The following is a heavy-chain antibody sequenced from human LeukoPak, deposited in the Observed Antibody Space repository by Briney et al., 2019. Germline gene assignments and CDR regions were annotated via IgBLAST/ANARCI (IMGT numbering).Heavy chain of an antibody. J-gene: IGHJ4*02. Sequence: SETLSLTCTVSGYSISSGYYWGWIRQPPGQGLEWIGSIYHSGSTYYNPSLKSRVTISIDTSKNQFSLKLSSVTAADTAVYYCARDGDRRYCSSTSCYSLDYWGQGTLVTVSS. D-gene: IGHD2-2*01. CDR2: IYHSGST. CDR1: GYSISSGYY. CDR3: ARDGDRRYCSSTSCYSLDY. V-gene: IGHV4-38-2*02.